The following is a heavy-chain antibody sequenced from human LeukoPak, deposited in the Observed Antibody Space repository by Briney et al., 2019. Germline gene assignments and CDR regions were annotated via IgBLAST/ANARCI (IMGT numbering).Heavy chain of an antibody. D-gene: IGHD1-26*01. CDR2: IYYSGGT. V-gene: IGHV4-39*07. CDR1: GGSISGGSYY. CDR3: ATDPEGVVGATTYLDS. Sequence: SETLSLTCTVSGGSISGGSYYWGWIRQPPGKGLEWIGSIYYSGGTYYNPSLKSRFTISVDTSKNQFSLKLSSVTVADTAVYYCATDPEGVVGATTYLDSWGQGTLVTVSS. J-gene: IGHJ4*02.